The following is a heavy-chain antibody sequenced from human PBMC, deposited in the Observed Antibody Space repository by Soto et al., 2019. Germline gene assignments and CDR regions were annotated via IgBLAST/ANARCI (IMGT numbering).Heavy chain of an antibody. CDR1: GYTFTYRY. CDR3: VGSRGWYFDY. D-gene: IGHD6-19*01. CDR2: ITPFNGNT. V-gene: IGHV1-45*02. Sequence: ASVKVSCKASGYTFTYRYLHWVRQPPGQALEWMGWITPFNGNTNYAQKFQDRVTITRDRSMSTAYMELSSLRSEDTAMYYCVGSRGWYFDYWGQGTLVTVSS. J-gene: IGHJ4*02.